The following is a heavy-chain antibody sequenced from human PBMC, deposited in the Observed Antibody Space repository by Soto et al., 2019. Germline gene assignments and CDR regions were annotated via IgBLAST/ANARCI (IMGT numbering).Heavy chain of an antibody. D-gene: IGHD6-13*01. Sequence: GESLKISCQASGYIFTTYWIGWVRQAPGQGLEWMGWINPNSGGTNYAQKFQGWVTMTRDTSISTAYMELSRLRSDDTAVYYCAAGYSSSWRFDYWGQGTLVTVSS. V-gene: IGHV1-2*04. J-gene: IGHJ4*02. CDR1: GYIFTTYW. CDR3: AAGYSSSWRFDY. CDR2: INPNSGGT.